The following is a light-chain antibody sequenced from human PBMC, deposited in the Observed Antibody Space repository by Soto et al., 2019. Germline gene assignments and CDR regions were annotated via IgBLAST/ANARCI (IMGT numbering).Light chain of an antibody. CDR3: TSYTTSGTLV. Sequence: QLVLTQPASMSGSPGQSITISCSGTTSDIGTYNYVSWYQHHPGKVPKLILFEVNDRPSGVSTRFSGSKSGNTASLTISGLQSEDEADYYCTSYTTSGTLVFGGGTKLTVL. CDR2: EVN. CDR1: TSDIGTYNY. V-gene: IGLV2-14*01. J-gene: IGLJ2*01.